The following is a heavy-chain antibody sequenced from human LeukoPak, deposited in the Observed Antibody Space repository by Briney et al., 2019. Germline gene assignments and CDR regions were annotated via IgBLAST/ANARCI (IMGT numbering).Heavy chain of an antibody. J-gene: IGHJ4*02. CDR3: ASLPMATTEGYFDY. D-gene: IGHD5-24*01. CDR1: GGIFSSYA. Sequence: SVKVSCKASGGIFSSYAIRWLRQARGRGLEWMGRIIPFFGTANYAQKFQGRVTITTDESTSTAYMELSSLRSEDTAVYYCASLPMATTEGYFDYWGQGTLVTVSS. CDR2: IIPFFGTA. V-gene: IGHV1-69*05.